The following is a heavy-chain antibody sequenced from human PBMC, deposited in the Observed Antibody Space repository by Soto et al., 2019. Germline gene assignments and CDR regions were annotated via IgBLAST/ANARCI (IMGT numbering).Heavy chain of an antibody. CDR3: AKDEGQQLVAGYYYGMDV. D-gene: IGHD6-6*01. CDR1: GFTFSSYA. J-gene: IGHJ6*02. CDR2: ISGSGGST. V-gene: IGHV3-23*01. Sequence: GGSLRLSCAASGFTFSSYAMSWVRQAPGKGLEWVSAISGSGGSTYYADSVKGRFTISRDNSKNTLYLQMNSLRAEDTAVYYCAKDEGQQLVAGYYYGMDVWGQGTTVTVSS.